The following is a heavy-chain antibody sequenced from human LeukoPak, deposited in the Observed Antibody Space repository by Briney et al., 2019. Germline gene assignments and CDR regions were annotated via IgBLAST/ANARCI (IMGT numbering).Heavy chain of an antibody. CDR3: ARAQENYDILTGYPTHGFDI. CDR1: GGSFSGYY. CDR2: VYYSGSS. V-gene: IGHV4-34*01. J-gene: IGHJ3*02. Sequence: SETLSLTCAVYGGSFSGYYWGWIRQPPGRGLEWIGSVYYSGSSYYNPSLKSRVTISVDTSKNQFYLKLNSVTAADTAVYYCARAQENYDILTGYPTHGFDIWGQGTMVTVSS. D-gene: IGHD3-9*01.